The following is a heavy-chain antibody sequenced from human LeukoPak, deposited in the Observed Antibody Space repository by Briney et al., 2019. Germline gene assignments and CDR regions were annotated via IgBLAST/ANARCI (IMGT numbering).Heavy chain of an antibody. CDR1: GGSTSSHSFY. Sequence: PSETLSLTCTVSGGSTSSHSFYWGWIRQPPGKGLEWIGSIYYSGNTYYNPSLKSRVTISVDTSKNQFSLRLSSVTAADTAVYYCATVDRYSSWSNYFDSWGQGTLVIVSS. V-gene: IGHV4-39*01. J-gene: IGHJ4*02. D-gene: IGHD6-19*01. CDR2: IYYSGNT. CDR3: ATVDRYSSWSNYFDS.